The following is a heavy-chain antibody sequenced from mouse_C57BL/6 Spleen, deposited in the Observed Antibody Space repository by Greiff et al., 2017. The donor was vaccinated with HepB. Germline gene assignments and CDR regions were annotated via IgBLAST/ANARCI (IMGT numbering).Heavy chain of an antibody. CDR3: AYYGYDGFAY. J-gene: IGHJ3*01. Sequence: VQLQQSGAELVRPGASVKLSCKASGYTFTDYYITWVKQRPGQGLEWIARIYPGSGNTYYNEKFKGKATLTAEKSSSTAYMQLSSLTSEDSAVYFCAYYGYDGFAYWGQVTLVTVSA. D-gene: IGHD2-2*01. V-gene: IGHV1-76*01. CDR1: GYTFTDYY. CDR2: IYPGSGNT.